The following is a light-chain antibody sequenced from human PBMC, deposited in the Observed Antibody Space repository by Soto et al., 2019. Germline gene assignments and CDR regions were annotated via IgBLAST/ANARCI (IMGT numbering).Light chain of an antibody. CDR2: GAS. J-gene: IGKJ2*01. Sequence: EIVMTQSPATLSVSPGERATLSCRASQSVSSNLAWYQQKPGQAPRLLIYGASTRATGIPARFSGSGSGTEFTLTISSLQSEDCAVYYCQQYNNWRYTFGQGTKLEIK. V-gene: IGKV3-15*01. CDR1: QSVSSN. CDR3: QQYNNWRYT.